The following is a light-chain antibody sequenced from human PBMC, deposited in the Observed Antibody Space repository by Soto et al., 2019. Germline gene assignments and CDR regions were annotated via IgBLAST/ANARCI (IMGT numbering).Light chain of an antibody. J-gene: IGKJ3*01. CDR3: QHRSNWLGT. CDR2: DAS. Sequence: EIVLTQSPATLTLSPGERATLSCRASQSVSSYLAWYQQKPGQAPRLLIYDASNRATGIPARFSGSGSGTDFTLTISSLEPEDFAVYYCQHRSNWLGTFGPGT. V-gene: IGKV3-11*01. CDR1: QSVSSY.